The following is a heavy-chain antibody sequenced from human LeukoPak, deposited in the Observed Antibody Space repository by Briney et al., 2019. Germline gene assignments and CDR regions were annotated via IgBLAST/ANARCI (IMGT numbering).Heavy chain of an antibody. Sequence: SETLSLTCIVSGGSISNYYWSWIRLPPGKGLEWIGCLSKSGNTNYSPSLKSRVTIFGDTSKNQFFLKLSSVTAADTAMYYCARARYVNSFYAFDIWGQGTLVTVSS. J-gene: IGHJ3*02. CDR1: GGSISNYY. D-gene: IGHD3-9*01. CDR3: ARARYVNSFYAFDI. V-gene: IGHV4-59*01. CDR2: LSKSGNT.